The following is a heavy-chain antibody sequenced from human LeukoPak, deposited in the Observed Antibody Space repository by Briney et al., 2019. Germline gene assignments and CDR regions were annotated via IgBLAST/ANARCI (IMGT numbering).Heavy chain of an antibody. CDR2: IYYSGST. CDR1: GGSISSHY. J-gene: IGHJ4*02. CDR3: ASSDDGYNSPFFV. D-gene: IGHD5-24*01. V-gene: IGHV4-59*11. Sequence: SETLSLTCTVSGGSISSHYWSWIRQPPGKGLEWIGYIYYSGSTNYNPSLKSRVTVSVDTSKNQFSLKLSSVTAADTAVYYCASSDDGYNSPFFVWGQGTLVTVSS.